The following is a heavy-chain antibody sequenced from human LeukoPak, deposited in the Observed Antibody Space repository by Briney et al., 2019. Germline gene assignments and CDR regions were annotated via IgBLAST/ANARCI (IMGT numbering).Heavy chain of an antibody. V-gene: IGHV3-30*02. CDR2: IWSDGSNK. Sequence: PGGSLRLSCVATGFRFSEYGMHWVRQAPGKGLEWVAFIWSDGSNKYYADFVKGRFTISRDNSKNTLYLQMNSLRADDTAVYYCANQCGGSCSFDYWGQGALVTVSS. J-gene: IGHJ4*02. CDR1: GFRFSEYG. D-gene: IGHD2-21*01. CDR3: ANQCGGSCSFDY.